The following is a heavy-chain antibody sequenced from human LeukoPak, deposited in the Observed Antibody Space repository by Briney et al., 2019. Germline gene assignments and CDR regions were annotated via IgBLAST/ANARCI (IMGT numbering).Heavy chain of an antibody. CDR1: GFPFSNYG. V-gene: IGHV3-33*01. D-gene: IGHD6-19*01. Sequence: GGSLRLSCAASGFPFSNYGMHWVRQAPGKGLEWVAVIWYDGSNKYYADSVKGRFTISRDNSKNTLYLQVNSLRVEDTAVYYCARGGYSSGWGLDYWGQGTLVTVSS. J-gene: IGHJ4*02. CDR3: ARGGYSSGWGLDY. CDR2: IWYDGSNK.